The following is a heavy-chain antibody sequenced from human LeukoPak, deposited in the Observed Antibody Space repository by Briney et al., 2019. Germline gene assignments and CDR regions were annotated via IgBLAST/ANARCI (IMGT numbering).Heavy chain of an antibody. CDR3: AKDTSAGYSNSWSDY. CDR2: ISSSSSYI. Sequence: GGSLRLSCAASGFTFSSYSMNWVRQAPGKWLEWVSSISSSSSYIYYADSVKGRFTISRDNAKNSLYLQMNSLRAEDTAVYYCAKDTSAGYSNSWSDYWGQGTLVTVSS. J-gene: IGHJ4*02. V-gene: IGHV3-21*01. D-gene: IGHD6-13*01. CDR1: GFTFSSYS.